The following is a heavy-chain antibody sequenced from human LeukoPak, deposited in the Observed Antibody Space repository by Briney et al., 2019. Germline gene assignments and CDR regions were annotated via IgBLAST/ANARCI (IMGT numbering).Heavy chain of an antibody. CDR3: AREPVAGHYFDY. CDR2: IYYSGST. D-gene: IGHD6-19*01. CDR1: GGSISSYY. J-gene: IGHJ4*02. Sequence: SETLSLTCTVSGGSISSYYWSWIRQPPGKGLEWIGYIYYSGSTNYNPSLKSRATISVDTSKNQFSLKLSSVTAADTAVYYCAREPVAGHYFDYWGQGTLVTVSS. V-gene: IGHV4-59*01.